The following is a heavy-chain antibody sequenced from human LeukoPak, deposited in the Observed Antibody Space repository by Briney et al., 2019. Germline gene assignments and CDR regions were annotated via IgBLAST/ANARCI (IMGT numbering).Heavy chain of an antibody. V-gene: IGHV3-7*03. Sequence: HPGGSLRLSCAASGFTFSNVWMTWVRQAPGKGLEWVANIKQDGSQKYYVDSVKGRFTLTRDNAKNSVYLQMNSLRAEDTAVYYCARIGYSSSSLDYWGQGTLVTVSS. D-gene: IGHD6-6*01. CDR1: GFTFSNVW. J-gene: IGHJ4*02. CDR3: ARIGYSSSSLDY. CDR2: IKQDGSQK.